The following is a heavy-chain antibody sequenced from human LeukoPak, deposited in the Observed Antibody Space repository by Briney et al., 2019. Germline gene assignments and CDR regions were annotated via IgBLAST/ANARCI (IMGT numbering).Heavy chain of an antibody. CDR1: GGPISSSSDY. CDR3: ARGPHSWNYVGYYYYYMDV. D-gene: IGHD1-7*01. V-gene: IGHV4-39*07. CDR2: IWYSGST. J-gene: IGHJ6*03. Sequence: SETLSLTCTVSGGPISSSSDYWGWIRQAPAKVLEWIGSIWYSGSTYYNPSLKSRVTISVDTSKNQFSLKLSSVTAADTAVYYCARGPHSWNYVGYYYYYMDVWGKGTTVTVSS.